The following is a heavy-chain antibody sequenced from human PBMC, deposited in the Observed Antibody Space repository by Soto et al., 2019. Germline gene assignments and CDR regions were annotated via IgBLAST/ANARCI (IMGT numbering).Heavy chain of an antibody. CDR1: GYTFTSYY. CDR2: INPIGGTT. Sequence: GASVKVSCKASGYTFTSYYIHWLRQAPGQGLEWMGVINPIGGTTSYAQMFQVRVTMTSDASASTVYMELSSLRSDDTAVYFCARGSQGSSGWYSADYWGQGTPVTVSS. V-gene: IGHV1-46*01. CDR3: ARGSQGSSGWYSADY. D-gene: IGHD6-19*01. J-gene: IGHJ4*02.